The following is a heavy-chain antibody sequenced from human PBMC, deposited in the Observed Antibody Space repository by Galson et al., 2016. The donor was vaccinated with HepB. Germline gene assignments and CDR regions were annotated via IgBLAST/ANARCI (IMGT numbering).Heavy chain of an antibody. Sequence: SLRLSCAASGFTLTNYGMHWVRQAPGKGLEWVADIWSNGNNKYYADSVRGRFSVSRDQAKNTLYMQMNSLRAEDTAVYYCARDGGGTGGYYYYAMDVWGQGTTVTVSS. V-gene: IGHV3-33*01. CDR3: ARDGGGTGGYYYYAMDV. CDR2: IWSNGNNK. D-gene: IGHD1-14*01. J-gene: IGHJ6*02. CDR1: GFTLTNYG.